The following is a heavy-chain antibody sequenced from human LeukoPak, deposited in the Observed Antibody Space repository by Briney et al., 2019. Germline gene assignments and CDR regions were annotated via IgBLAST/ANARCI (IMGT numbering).Heavy chain of an antibody. D-gene: IGHD3-16*01. V-gene: IGHV3-74*01. CDR2: INSDGSNT. J-gene: IGHJ4*02. Sequence: GGSLRLSCAASGFTFSSYWMHWVRQAPGKGLVWVSRINSDGSNTSYADSVKGRFTISRDNAKNTLYLQMNSLRAEDTAVYYCARVTNYDYVWGSPTDYWGQGTLVTVSS. CDR1: GFTFSSYW. CDR3: ARVTNYDYVWGSPTDY.